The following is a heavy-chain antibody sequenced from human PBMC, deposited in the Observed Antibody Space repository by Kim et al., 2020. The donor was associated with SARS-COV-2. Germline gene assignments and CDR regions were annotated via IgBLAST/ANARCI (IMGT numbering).Heavy chain of an antibody. CDR2: INHSGST. D-gene: IGHD6-19*01. CDR1: GGSFSGYY. V-gene: IGHV4-34*01. CDR3: ARGTRQWLSRHYYYYMDV. Sequence: SETLSLTCAVYGGSFSGYYWSWIRQPPGKGLEWIGEINHSGSTNYNPSLKSRVTISVDTSKNQFSRKLSSVTAADTAVYYCARGTRQWLSRHYYYYMDVWGKGTTVTVSS. J-gene: IGHJ6*03.